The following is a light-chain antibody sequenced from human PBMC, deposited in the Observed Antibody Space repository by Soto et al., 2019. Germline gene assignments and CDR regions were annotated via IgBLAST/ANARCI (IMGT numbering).Light chain of an antibody. CDR3: QHYVERSPIT. CDR2: GAS. J-gene: IGKJ5*01. CDR1: QSVTTY. V-gene: IGKV3-20*01. Sequence: EIVLTQSPATLSLSPGERANISCRASQSVTTYLAWYQQKPGQAPRLLISGASSRATGIPDRFSGSGSGTDFTLTISRLEPEDFALYYCQHYVERSPITFGQGTRLENK.